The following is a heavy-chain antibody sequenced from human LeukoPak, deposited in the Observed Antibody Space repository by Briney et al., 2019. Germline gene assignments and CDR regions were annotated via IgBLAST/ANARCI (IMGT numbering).Heavy chain of an antibody. CDR2: IYSTGTT. J-gene: IGHJ3*02. CDR1: CGSIRNYY. V-gene: IGHV4-59*01. Sequence: SETLSLTCTVSCGSIRNYYWSWIRQPPGKGLQWIGYIYSTGTTNYNPSLKSRLTISVDTSKNQFSLKLTSVTAADTAIYYCARDGAFDIWGQGTMVTVSP. CDR3: ARDGAFDI.